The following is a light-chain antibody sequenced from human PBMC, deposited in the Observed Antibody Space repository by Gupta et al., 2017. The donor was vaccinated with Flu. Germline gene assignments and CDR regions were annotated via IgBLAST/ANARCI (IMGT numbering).Light chain of an antibody. V-gene: IGKV1-5*03. CDR2: KAS. CDR3: QQYNVYSPLT. Sequence: DIQMTQSPSTLSPSVGDRVTITCRASQSISTLLSWYQQKPGKAPTPLIYKASNLESGVPSRFSGSRSGTEFTLTITSLQPDDFATYYCQQYNVYSPLTFGGGTMVEI. J-gene: IGKJ4*01. CDR1: QSISTL.